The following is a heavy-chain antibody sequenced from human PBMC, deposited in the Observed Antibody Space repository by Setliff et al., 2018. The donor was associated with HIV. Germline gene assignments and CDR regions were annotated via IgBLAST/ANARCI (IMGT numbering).Heavy chain of an antibody. D-gene: IGHD1-26*01. CDR2: IHTNTGDP. J-gene: IGHJ6*02. CDR1: GYTFTSYA. CDR3: ATRGEQLYFYGMDV. V-gene: IGHV7-4-1*02. Sequence: ASVKVSCKASGYTFTSYAVNWVRRAPGQGLEWVGWIHTNTGDPTYAQGFTGRFVFSFDTSVSTAYLQISGLTAADTAVYYCATRGEQLYFYGMDVWGQGTTVTVSS.